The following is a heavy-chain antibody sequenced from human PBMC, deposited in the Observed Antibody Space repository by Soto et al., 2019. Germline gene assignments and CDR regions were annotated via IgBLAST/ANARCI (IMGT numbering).Heavy chain of an antibody. J-gene: IGHJ4*02. CDR2: IRWNSGTI. CDR1: GFTFKDYA. D-gene: IGHD1-26*01. Sequence: GGSLRLSCAASGFTFKDYAMHWVRQAPGKGLEWVSGIRWNSGTINYADSVMGRFTISRDNVRNSLYLQMNSLRPEDTALYYCAKGASDTQPLDCWGQGTLVPVSS. CDR3: AKGASDTQPLDC. V-gene: IGHV3-9*01.